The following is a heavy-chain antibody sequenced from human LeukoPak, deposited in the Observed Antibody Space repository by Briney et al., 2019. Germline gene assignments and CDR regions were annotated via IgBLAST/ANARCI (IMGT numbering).Heavy chain of an antibody. CDR3: ARDRDYYGSGSPLYYFDY. Sequence: APVKVSCKASGYTFTSYYMHWVRQAPGQGLEWMGIINPSGGSTSYAQKFQGRVTMTRDTSTSTVYMELSSLRSEDTAVYYCARDRDYYGSGSPLYYFDYWGQGTLVTVSS. CDR1: GYTFTSYY. V-gene: IGHV1-46*01. J-gene: IGHJ4*02. D-gene: IGHD3-10*01. CDR2: INPSGGST.